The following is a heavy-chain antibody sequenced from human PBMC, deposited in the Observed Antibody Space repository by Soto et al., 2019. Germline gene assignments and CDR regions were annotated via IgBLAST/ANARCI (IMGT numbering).Heavy chain of an antibody. CDR1: GDSVSSNSAA. CDR3: AGGPLISSSWYAIFDY. J-gene: IGHJ4*02. V-gene: IGHV6-1*01. Sequence: SQTLSLTCAISGDSVSSNSAAWNWIRQSPSRGLEWLGRTYYRSKWYNDYAVSVKSRITINPDTSKNQFSLQLNSVTPEDTAVYYCAGGPLISSSWYAIFDYWGQGTLVTVSS. CDR2: TYYRSKWYN. D-gene: IGHD6-13*01.